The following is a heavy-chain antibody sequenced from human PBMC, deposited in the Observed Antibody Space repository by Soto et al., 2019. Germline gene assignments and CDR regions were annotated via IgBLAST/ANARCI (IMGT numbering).Heavy chain of an antibody. CDR2: INTYNGNT. CDR3: AMVDVYVTPSPQDV. V-gene: IGHV1-18*01. D-gene: IGHD3-16*01. J-gene: IGHJ6*02. Sequence: QVQLVQSGVEVKNPGASVKVSCKASGYTFTRYGIGWARQAPGQGLEWMGWINTYNGNTNYAQNVQGRVTLTTDTSTSTAYMELRSLRSNDTAIYYCAMVDVYVTPSPQDVWGQGTTVIVSS. CDR1: GYTFTRYG.